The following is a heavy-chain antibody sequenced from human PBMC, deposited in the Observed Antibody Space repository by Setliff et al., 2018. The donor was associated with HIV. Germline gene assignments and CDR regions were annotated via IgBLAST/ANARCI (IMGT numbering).Heavy chain of an antibody. CDR2: IYHTGSS. CDR1: GFSISSRYY. CDR3: ARDRRGWSKDWFDT. J-gene: IGHJ5*02. D-gene: IGHD6-19*01. Sequence: SETLSLTCDVSGFSISSRYYWGWIRQSPGKGLEWIGNIYHTGSSYYNPSLNDRATISVDTSKNQFSLKLSSVTAADTAVYYCARDRRGWSKDWFDTWGQGILVTVSS. V-gene: IGHV4-38-2*02.